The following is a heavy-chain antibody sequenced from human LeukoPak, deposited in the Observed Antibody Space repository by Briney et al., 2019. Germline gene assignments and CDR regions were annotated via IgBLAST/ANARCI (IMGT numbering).Heavy chain of an antibody. D-gene: IGHD6-13*01. Sequence: PGGSLRLSCAASGFTFSSYSMNWVRQAPGKGLEWVSSISSSSSYIYYADSVKGRFTISRDNAKNSLYLQMNSLRAEDTAVYYCARGGMVAYSSSWGDVWGKGTTVTVSS. CDR3: ARGGMVAYSSSWGDV. V-gene: IGHV3-21*01. CDR1: GFTFSSYS. J-gene: IGHJ6*04. CDR2: ISSSSSYI.